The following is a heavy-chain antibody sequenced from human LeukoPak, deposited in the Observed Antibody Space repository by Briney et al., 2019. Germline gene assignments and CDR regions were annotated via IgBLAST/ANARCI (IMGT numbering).Heavy chain of an antibody. CDR1: GFTFSSYA. D-gene: IGHD6-6*01. V-gene: IGHV3-30-3*01. CDR2: ISYDGSNK. CDR3: ARDPWGFEYSSSSRLDY. J-gene: IGHJ4*02. Sequence: GGSLRLSCAASGFTFSSYAMHWVRQAPGKGLEWVAVISYDGSNKYYADSVKGRFTISRDNSKNTLYLQMNSLRAEDTAVYYCARDPWGFEYSSSSRLDYXGXGTLVTVSS.